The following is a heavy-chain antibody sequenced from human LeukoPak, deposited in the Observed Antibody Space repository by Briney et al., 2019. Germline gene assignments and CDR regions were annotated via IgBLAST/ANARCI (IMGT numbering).Heavy chain of an antibody. CDR1: GYTFTSYG. CDR3: LVVVVAATLDY. V-gene: IGHV1-18*01. D-gene: IGHD2-15*01. CDR2: ISAYNGNT. J-gene: IGHJ4*02. Sequence: ASVKVSCKASGYTFTSYGISWVRQAPGQGLEWMGWISAYNGNTNYAQKLQGRVTMTTDTSTSTAYMGLRSLRSDDTAVYYCLVVVVAATLDYWGQGTLVTVSS.